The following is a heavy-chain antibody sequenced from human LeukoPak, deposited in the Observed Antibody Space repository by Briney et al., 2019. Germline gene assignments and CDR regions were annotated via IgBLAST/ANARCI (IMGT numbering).Heavy chain of an antibody. Sequence: PGGSLRLSCAASGFTFGSYAMYWVRQAPGKGLEWVSGLFGSGGSAHYADSVKGRFTISRDNSKNTVYLQMDSLRAEDTAIYYCAKTTTGYSSGRYPAWPIDYWGQGTLVTVSS. V-gene: IGHV3-23*01. CDR2: LFGSGGSA. D-gene: IGHD2-15*01. J-gene: IGHJ4*02. CDR3: AKTTTGYSSGRYPAWPIDY. CDR1: GFTFGSYA.